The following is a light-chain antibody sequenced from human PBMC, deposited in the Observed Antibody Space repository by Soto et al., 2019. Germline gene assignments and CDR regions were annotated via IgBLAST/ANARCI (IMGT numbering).Light chain of an antibody. CDR1: QNIDLF. CDR3: QQYHSFPRT. CDR2: GAS. Sequence: DIQMTQSPSTLSASVGDRVTITCRASQNIDLFLAWYQQKPGKAPKLLIYGASNLQSGVPSTFSGSGSGTEFTLTISSLQPDDFATYFCQQYHSFPRTFCGGTTVEIK. J-gene: IGKJ4*01. V-gene: IGKV1-5*01.